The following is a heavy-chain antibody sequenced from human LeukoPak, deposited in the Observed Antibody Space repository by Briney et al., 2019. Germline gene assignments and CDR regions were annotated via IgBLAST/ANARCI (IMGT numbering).Heavy chain of an antibody. CDR2: IYYSGST. D-gene: IGHD4-17*01. CDR1: AGSISSGAYY. V-gene: IGHV4-31*03. Sequence: PSETLSLTCTVSAGSISSGAYYWSWVRQHPGKGLEWIGYIYYSGSTYYNPSLKSRITMSVDTSKNQFSLKLSSVTAADTALYYCARGNTYGDYVGWYWFDPWGQGTLVTVSS. J-gene: IGHJ5*02. CDR3: ARGNTYGDYVGWYWFDP.